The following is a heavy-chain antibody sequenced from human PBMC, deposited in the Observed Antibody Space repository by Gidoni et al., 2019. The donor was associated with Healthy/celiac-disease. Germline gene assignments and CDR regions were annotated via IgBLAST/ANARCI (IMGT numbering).Heavy chain of an antibody. CDR1: GYSISSVYY. CDR2: IYHSGST. Sequence: QVQLQESGPGLVKPSETLSLTCAVSGYSISSVYYWGWIRQPPVKGLEWIGNIYHSGSTYCNPSLKSGVTISVDTSKNQFSLKLSSVTAADTAVYYCARDRIVVVVAATYNWFDPWGQGTLVTVSS. CDR3: ARDRIVVVVAATYNWFDP. D-gene: IGHD2-15*01. V-gene: IGHV4-38-2*02. J-gene: IGHJ5*02.